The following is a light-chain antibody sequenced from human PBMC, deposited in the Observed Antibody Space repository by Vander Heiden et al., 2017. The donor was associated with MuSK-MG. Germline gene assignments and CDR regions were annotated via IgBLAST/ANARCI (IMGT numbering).Light chain of an antibody. CDR2: DVS. Sequence: QSALTPPASVSGSPGQSITISCTGTSSDVGGYNYVSWYQHHPGKAPKLMIYDVSNRPSGVSTRFSGSKSGNTASLTISGLQAEDEADYYGSSYTSSSIVVFGGGTKLTVL. V-gene: IGLV2-14*03. CDR1: SSDVGGYNY. J-gene: IGLJ2*01. CDR3: SSYTSSSIVV.